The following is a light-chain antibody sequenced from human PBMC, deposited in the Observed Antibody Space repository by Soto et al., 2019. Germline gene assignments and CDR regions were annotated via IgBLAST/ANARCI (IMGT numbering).Light chain of an antibody. CDR2: DSS. CDR3: QQYNIYYWT. CDR1: QTITRW. J-gene: IGKJ1*01. Sequence: DIQMTQSPSTLSASVVDRVTITFRASQTITRWMAWYQQKPGKAPKLLIYDSSTFESSVPSIFSGSQSGTEYTLTISSLQPDDFATYYCQQYNIYYWTFGQGTKVDIK. V-gene: IGKV1-5*01.